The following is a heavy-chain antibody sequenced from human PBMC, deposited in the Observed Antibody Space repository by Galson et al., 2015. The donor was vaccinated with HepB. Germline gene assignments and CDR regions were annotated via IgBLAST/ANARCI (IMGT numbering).Heavy chain of an antibody. CDR3: ARDQKYSSSSLDA. D-gene: IGHD6-6*01. V-gene: IGHV1-46*01. Sequence: SVKVSCKASGYTFTSYYMHWVRQAPGQGLEWMGIINPSGGSTSYAQRFQGRVTMTRATSTSTVFMELSSLRSEDTAVYYCARDQKYSSSSLDAWGQGTTVTVSS. CDR2: INPSGGST. CDR1: GYTFTSYY. J-gene: IGHJ6*02.